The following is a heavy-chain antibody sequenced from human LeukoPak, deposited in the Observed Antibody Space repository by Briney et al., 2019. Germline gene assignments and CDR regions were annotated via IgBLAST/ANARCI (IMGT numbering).Heavy chain of an antibody. CDR1: GLTFSNAW. CDR2: IKSKTDGETT. CDR3: TWHRSIYYTFVD. J-gene: IGHJ4*02. D-gene: IGHD3-16*01. V-gene: IGHV3-15*01. Sequence: PGGSLRLSCAASGLTFSNAWMSWVRQGPGKGLEWVGRIKSKTDGETTEYAAPVKGRFTISRDDSKNTLYLQMNSLKTEDTAVYYCTWHRSIYYTFVDWGQGTQVTVSS.